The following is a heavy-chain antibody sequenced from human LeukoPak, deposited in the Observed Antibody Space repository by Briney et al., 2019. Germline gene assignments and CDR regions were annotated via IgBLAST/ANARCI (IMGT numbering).Heavy chain of an antibody. Sequence: GGSLRLSCAASGFTVSSNYMSWLRQAPGRGLEWGSVIYSGGSTYYADSVKGRFTISRDNSKNTLYLQMNSLRAEDTAVYYCAREHTKAVGGRGYYFDSWGQGTLVTVSS. CDR2: IYSGGST. CDR3: AREHTKAVGGRGYYFDS. D-gene: IGHD6-19*01. CDR1: GFTVSSNY. J-gene: IGHJ4*02. V-gene: IGHV3-53*01.